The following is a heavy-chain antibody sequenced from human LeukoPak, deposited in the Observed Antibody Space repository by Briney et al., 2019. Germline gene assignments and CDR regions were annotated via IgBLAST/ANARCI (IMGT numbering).Heavy chain of an antibody. V-gene: IGHV4-4*09. CDR2: IYTSGST. Sequence: SETLSLTCTVSGGSISSYYWSWIRQPPGKGLEWIGYIYTSGSTNYNPSLKSRVTISVDTSKNQFSLKLSSVTAADTAVYYCARHVRGDFWSGYSDYYYMDVWGKGTTVTVSS. D-gene: IGHD3-3*01. CDR1: GGSISSYY. J-gene: IGHJ6*03. CDR3: ARHVRGDFWSGYSDYYYMDV.